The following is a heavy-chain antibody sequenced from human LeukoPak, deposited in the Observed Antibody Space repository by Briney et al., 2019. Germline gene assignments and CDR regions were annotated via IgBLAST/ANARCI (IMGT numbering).Heavy chain of an antibody. Sequence: PGRSLRLSCAASGFTFSSYAMHWVRQAPGKGLEWVTLFSYDGNSKYYADSVKGRFTISRDNSKNTLYLQMNSLRADDSAIYYCARGKGQDSGYDYFLDYWGQGTLFTVSS. CDR3: ARGKGQDSGYDYFLDY. J-gene: IGHJ4*02. D-gene: IGHD5-12*01. CDR1: GFTFSSYA. V-gene: IGHV3-30-3*01. CDR2: FSYDGNSK.